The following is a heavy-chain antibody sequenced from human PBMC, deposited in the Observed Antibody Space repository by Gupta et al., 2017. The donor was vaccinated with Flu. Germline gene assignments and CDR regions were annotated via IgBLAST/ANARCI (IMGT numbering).Heavy chain of an antibody. CDR3: TRLGGFTVGYNWFDP. Sequence: QVQLQQWGTGLLKPSETLSLTCPVSNPSLSVSSWSWIRQPPGKGPEWIGENDHSGGTNYYPSLKSRVTMSVDTSKNQFSLNLYSVTAADTAIYYCTRLGGFTVGYNWFDPWGQGTLVTVSS. D-gene: IGHD4-11*01. CDR2: NDHSGGT. J-gene: IGHJ5*02. V-gene: IGHV4-34*01. CDR1: NPSLSVSS.